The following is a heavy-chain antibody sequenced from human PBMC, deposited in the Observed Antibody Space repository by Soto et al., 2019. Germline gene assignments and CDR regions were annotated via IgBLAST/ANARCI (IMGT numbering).Heavy chain of an antibody. CDR3: TRVLSVVVPAAIPHYGMDV. CDR2: IRSKAYGGTT. CDR1: GFTFGDYA. Sequence: PGGSLRLSCTASGFTFGDYAMSWVRQAPGKGLEWVGFIRSKAYGGTTEYAAPVKGRFTISRDDSKSIAYLQMNSLKTEDTAVYYCTRVLSVVVPAAIPHYGMDVWGQGTTVTVSS. V-gene: IGHV3-49*04. D-gene: IGHD2-2*02. J-gene: IGHJ6*02.